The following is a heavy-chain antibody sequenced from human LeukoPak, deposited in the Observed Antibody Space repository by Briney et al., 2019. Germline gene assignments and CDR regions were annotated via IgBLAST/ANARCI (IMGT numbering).Heavy chain of an antibody. V-gene: IGHV3-43D*03. D-gene: IGHD1-26*01. CDR3: AKDSHVVGSTGPDY. Sequence: GGSLRLSYAASGFTFDDYAMHWVRQAPGKGLEWVSLISWDGGSTYYADSVKGRFTISRDNSKNSLYLQMNSLRAEDTALYYCAKDSHVVGSTGPDYWGQGTLVTVSS. CDR1: GFTFDDYA. CDR2: ISWDGGST. J-gene: IGHJ4*02.